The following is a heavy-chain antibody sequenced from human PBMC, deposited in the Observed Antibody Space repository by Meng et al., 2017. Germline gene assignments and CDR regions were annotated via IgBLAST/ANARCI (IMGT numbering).Heavy chain of an antibody. D-gene: IGHD6-13*01. J-gene: IGHJ4*02. CDR2: INHSGST. CDR1: GGHFSGYY. Sequence: QVQLQQWGAGLLKPSEALSLTCAVSGGHFSGYYWSWIRQPPGKGLEWIGEINHSGSTNYNPSLKSRVTISVDTSNNQFSLKLISVTAADTAVYYCASSAWYSDNPGYFDYWGQGTLVTVSS. V-gene: IGHV4-34*01. CDR3: ASSAWYSDNPGYFDY.